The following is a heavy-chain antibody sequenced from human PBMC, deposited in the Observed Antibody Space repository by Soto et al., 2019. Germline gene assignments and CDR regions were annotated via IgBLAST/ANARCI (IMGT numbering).Heavy chain of an antibody. D-gene: IGHD3-16*01. V-gene: IGHV3-11*01. Sequence: QARLVESGGGLVEPGGSLRLSCTASGFTFGDFYMMWFRQAPGRGLEWISYITKTGTTIYHADPVKGRFSVSRDNARSSLYLQMNSLRAEDTAVYYCERPNWNSRGGVYNLWGQGTLVTVSS. CDR2: ITKTGTTI. J-gene: IGHJ4*02. CDR1: GFTFGDFY. CDR3: ERPNWNSRGGVYNL.